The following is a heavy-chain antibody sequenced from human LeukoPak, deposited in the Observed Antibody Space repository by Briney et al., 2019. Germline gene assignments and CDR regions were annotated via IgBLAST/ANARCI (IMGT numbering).Heavy chain of an antibody. Sequence: AVSLRLSCAASGLTFSQSWMSLVRQTPGKGLEWVASIKPDGSERYYVDPVKGRFTISRDNANNSLYLQMNSHRVEDTAVYYCTRGITTSDYWGQGTLVTVSS. J-gene: IGHJ4*02. CDR1: GLTFSQSW. CDR3: TRGITTSDY. D-gene: IGHD1-14*01. CDR2: IKPDGSER. V-gene: IGHV3-7*01.